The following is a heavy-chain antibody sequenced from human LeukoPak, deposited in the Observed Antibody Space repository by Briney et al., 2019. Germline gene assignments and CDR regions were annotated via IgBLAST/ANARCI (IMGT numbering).Heavy chain of an antibody. D-gene: IGHD6-13*01. CDR2: ISSSSSCI. J-gene: IGHJ4*02. CDR1: GFTFSSYS. CDR3: ARASSSLTFDY. V-gene: IGHV3-21*01. Sequence: GGSLRLSCAASGFTFSSYSMNWVRQAPGKGLEWVSSISSSSSCIYYADSVKGRFTISRDNAKNSLYLQMNSLRAEDTAVYYCARASSSLTFDYWGQGTLVTVSS.